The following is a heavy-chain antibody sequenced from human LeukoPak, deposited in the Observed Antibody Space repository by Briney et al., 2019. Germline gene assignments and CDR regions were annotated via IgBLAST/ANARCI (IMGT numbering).Heavy chain of an antibody. CDR2: GHYSGNT. V-gene: IGHV4-59*01. D-gene: IGHD3-10*01. CDR3: ARQYYDSGAFPFFDY. Sequence: PSETLSLTCTVSGVSISSSYWSWIRQPPGKGLEWIGFGHYSGNTNYNPSLKSRVTISVDTSKNHFSLNLRSITAADTAVYYCARQYYDSGAFPFFDYWGQGTLVTASS. J-gene: IGHJ4*02. CDR1: GVSISSSY.